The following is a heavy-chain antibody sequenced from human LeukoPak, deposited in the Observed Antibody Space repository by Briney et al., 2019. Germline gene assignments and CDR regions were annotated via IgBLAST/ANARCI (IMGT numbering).Heavy chain of an antibody. V-gene: IGHV3-11*04. CDR1: GFGFSDSY. Sequence: GGSLRLSCVVSGFGFSDSYMTWIRQTPGKGLEWLAYISGSGSDMYYADSVKGRFTTSRDNAKNSLYLQMNSLRAEDTAVYYCARDSYSSSRNDYWGQGTLVTVSS. D-gene: IGHD6-13*01. J-gene: IGHJ4*02. CDR2: ISGSGSDM. CDR3: ARDSYSSSRNDY.